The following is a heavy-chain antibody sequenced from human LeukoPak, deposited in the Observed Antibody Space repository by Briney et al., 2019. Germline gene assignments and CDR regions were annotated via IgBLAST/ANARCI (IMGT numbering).Heavy chain of an antibody. V-gene: IGHV4-59*08. Sequence: KPSETLSLTCNVSGDSISSYYWSWIRQPPGKGLEWIGCIYDSGSTNYNPSLKSRVTISVDTSKNQFSLKLTSVTAADTADYYCARSYYYYMDVWGKGTTVTVSS. CDR2: IYDSGST. CDR1: GDSISSYY. CDR3: ARSYYYYMDV. J-gene: IGHJ6*03.